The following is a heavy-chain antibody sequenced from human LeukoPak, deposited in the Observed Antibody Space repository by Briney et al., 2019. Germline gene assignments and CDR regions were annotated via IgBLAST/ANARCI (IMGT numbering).Heavy chain of an antibody. D-gene: IGHD3-22*01. CDR2: IYYSGST. J-gene: IGHJ4*02. V-gene: IGHV4-59*01. CDR3: ARDSSGYYPTFDY. CDR1: GGSISSYY. Sequence: SETLSLTCTVSGGSISSYYWSWIRQPPGKGLEWIGYIYYSGSTNYNPSLKSRVTISVDTSKSQFSLKLSSVTAADTAVYYCARDSSGYYPTFDYWGQGTLVTVSS.